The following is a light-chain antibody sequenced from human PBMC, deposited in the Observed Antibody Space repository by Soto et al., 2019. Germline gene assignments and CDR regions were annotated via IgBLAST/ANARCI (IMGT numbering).Light chain of an antibody. V-gene: IGKV1-9*01. CDR3: QQVNSYPRT. CDR1: QEISSS. Sequence: IQLTQSPSSLSASVGDRVTITCRASQEISSSLVWYQQKPGKAPKLLMYGASTLQSGVPSRFSGSGSGTDFTLTISSLQPEDFATYYCQQVNSYPRTFGQGTKLEIK. J-gene: IGKJ2*01. CDR2: GAS.